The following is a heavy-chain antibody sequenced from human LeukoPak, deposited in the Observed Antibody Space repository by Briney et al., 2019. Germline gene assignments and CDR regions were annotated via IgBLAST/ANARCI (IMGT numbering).Heavy chain of an antibody. Sequence: SVKVSCKASGGTFSSYAISWVRQAPGQGLEWMGGIIPIFGTANYAQKFQGRVTMTADESTSTAYMELSSLRSEDTAVYYCARGRVSRPDNWFDPWGQGTLVTVSS. D-gene: IGHD5/OR15-5a*01. CDR2: IIPIFGTA. V-gene: IGHV1-69*13. CDR3: ARGRVSRPDNWFDP. J-gene: IGHJ5*02. CDR1: GGTFSSYA.